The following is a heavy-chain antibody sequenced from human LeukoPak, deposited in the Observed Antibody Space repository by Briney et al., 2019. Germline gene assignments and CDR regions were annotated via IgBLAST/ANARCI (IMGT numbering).Heavy chain of an antibody. CDR3: ARGLPSVWFGELFYYYGMDV. CDR1: GDSVSSNSAA. J-gene: IGHJ6*02. CDR2: TYYRSKWYN. D-gene: IGHD3-10*01. Sequence: SQTLSLTCATSGDSVSSNSAAWNWIRQSPSRGLEWLGRTYYRSKWYNDYAVSVKSRITINPDTSKNQFSLQLNSVTPEDTAVYYCARGLPSVWFGELFYYYGMDVWGQGTTVTVSS. V-gene: IGHV6-1*01.